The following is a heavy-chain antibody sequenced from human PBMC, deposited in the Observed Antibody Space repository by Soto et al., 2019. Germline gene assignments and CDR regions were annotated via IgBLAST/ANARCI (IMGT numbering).Heavy chain of an antibody. CDR2: IYSGGST. V-gene: IGHV3-53*04. D-gene: IGHD3-10*01. Sequence: GGSLRLSCAASGFTVSSNYMSWVRQAPGKGLEWVSVIYSGGSTYYADSVKGRFTISRHNSKNTLYLQMNSLRAEDTAVYYCARDSRARYYGSPFDYWGQGTLVTVSS. J-gene: IGHJ4*02. CDR3: ARDSRARYYGSPFDY. CDR1: GFTVSSNY.